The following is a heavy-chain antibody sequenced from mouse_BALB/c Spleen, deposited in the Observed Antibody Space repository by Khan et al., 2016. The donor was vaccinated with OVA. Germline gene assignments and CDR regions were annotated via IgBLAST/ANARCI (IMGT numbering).Heavy chain of an antibody. V-gene: IGHV5-6*01. J-gene: IGHJ3*01. D-gene: IGHD4-1*01. Sequence: EVELVESGGDLVKPGGSLKLSCAASGFTFSSYSMSWVRQTPDKRLEWVASISSGGDYTYYPDSVKGRFTISRDNAKNTLYLQMSDLKSEDTAMYYCADHLTGSCAYWGQGTRVTVSA. CDR1: GFTFSSYS. CDR2: ISSGGDYT. CDR3: ADHLTGSCAY.